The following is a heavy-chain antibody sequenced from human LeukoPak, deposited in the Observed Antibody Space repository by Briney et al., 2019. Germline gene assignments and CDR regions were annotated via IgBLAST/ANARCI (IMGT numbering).Heavy chain of an antibody. CDR1: GFTFSSYA. D-gene: IGHD6-13*01. V-gene: IGHV3-23*01. CDR2: ISGSGGST. Sequence: GVSLRLSCAASGFTFSSYAMSWVRQAPGKGLVWVSGISGSGGSTYYADSVKGRFTISRDNSKNTLSLLMNSLRVEDTALYYCAKAIAAAGRSKVDYWGQGTLVTVSS. CDR3: AKAIAAAGRSKVDY. J-gene: IGHJ4*02.